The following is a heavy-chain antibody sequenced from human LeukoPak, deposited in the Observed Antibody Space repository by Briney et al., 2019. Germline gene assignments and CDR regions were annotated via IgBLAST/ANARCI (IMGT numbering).Heavy chain of an antibody. Sequence: GSLRLSCAASGFTFGSYAMHWVRQAPGKGLEWVAVISYDGSNKYYADSVKGRFTISRDNSKNTLYLQMNSLRAEVTAVYYCARDGGGSWMQLWSGWFDPWGQGTLVTVSS. CDR2: ISYDGSNK. CDR3: ARDGGGSWMQLWSGWFDP. CDR1: GFTFGSYA. J-gene: IGHJ5*02. V-gene: IGHV3-30-3*01. D-gene: IGHD5-18*01.